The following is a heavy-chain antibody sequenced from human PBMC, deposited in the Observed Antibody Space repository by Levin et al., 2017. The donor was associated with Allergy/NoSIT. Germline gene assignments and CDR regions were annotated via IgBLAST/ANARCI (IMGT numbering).Heavy chain of an antibody. V-gene: IGHV3-23*01. D-gene: IGHD2-8*01. Sequence: LSLTCAASRFTFSSYAMSWVRPAPGKGLEWVSAISGSGGGTYYADSVRGRFTISRDNSKNTLYLQMNSLRAEDTAVYYCAKQLVVYVIPPEYFDFWGQGTLVTVSS. CDR1: RFTFSSYA. J-gene: IGHJ4*02. CDR2: ISGSGGGT. CDR3: AKQLVVYVIPPEYFDF.